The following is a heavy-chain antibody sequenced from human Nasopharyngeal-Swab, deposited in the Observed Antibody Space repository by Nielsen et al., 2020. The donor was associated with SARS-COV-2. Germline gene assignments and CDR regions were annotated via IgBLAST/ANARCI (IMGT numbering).Heavy chain of an antibody. D-gene: IGHD5-12*01. CDR3: ARAGVATSYYYYYGMDV. CDR2: IGTAGDT. CDR1: GFTFDDYV. Sequence: SLKFSCAASGFTFDDYVMHWVRQATGKGVEWVSAIGTAGDTYYPGSVKGRFTISRENAKNSLYLQMNSLRAGDTAVYYCARAGVATSYYYYYGMDVWGQGTTVTVSS. V-gene: IGHV3-13*01. J-gene: IGHJ6*02.